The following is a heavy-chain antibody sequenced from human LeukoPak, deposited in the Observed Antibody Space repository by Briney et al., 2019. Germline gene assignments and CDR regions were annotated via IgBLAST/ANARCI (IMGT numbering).Heavy chain of an antibody. D-gene: IGHD3-10*01. CDR1: GFTFTNAW. CDR3: TTGEPRLWFGESYFDY. Sequence: GGSLRLSSTVSGFTFTNAWMNWVRQAPGKGLEWVGRIKSKTDGETTDYSPLVKGRFTISRDDSKNTVYLQMNSLKIEDTAVYHCTTGEPRLWFGESYFDYWGQGALVTVSS. V-gene: IGHV3-15*01. CDR2: IKSKTDGETT. J-gene: IGHJ4*02.